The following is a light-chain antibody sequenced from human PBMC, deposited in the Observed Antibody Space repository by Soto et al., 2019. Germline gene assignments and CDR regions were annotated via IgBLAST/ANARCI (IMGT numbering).Light chain of an antibody. J-gene: IGLJ2*01. CDR2: DVT. CDR1: SSDVGGYDY. V-gene: IGLV2-14*03. Sequence: QSVLTQPASVSGSPGQSITISCTGTSSDVGGYDYVSWYQHHPGKAPKLTIYDVTIRPSGVSNRFSGSKSGNTASLTISGLQAEDEADYFCSSYTCSSTLHVVFGGGTKLTVL. CDR3: SSYTCSSTLHVV.